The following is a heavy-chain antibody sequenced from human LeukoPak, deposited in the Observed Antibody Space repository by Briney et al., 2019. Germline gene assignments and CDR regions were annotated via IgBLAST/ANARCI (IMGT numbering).Heavy chain of an antibody. J-gene: IGHJ4*02. CDR1: GYIFTSYW. CDR2: IYPGDSDT. V-gene: IGHV5-51*01. Sequence: PGASLKISCKGSGYIFTSYWIGWVRQLPGKGLEWMGIIYPGDSDTRYSPSFQGQVTISADKSISTAYLQWSSLKASDTAMYYCARGRDGYSFGFDYWGQGTLVTVSS. CDR3: ARGRDGYSFGFDY. D-gene: IGHD5-24*01.